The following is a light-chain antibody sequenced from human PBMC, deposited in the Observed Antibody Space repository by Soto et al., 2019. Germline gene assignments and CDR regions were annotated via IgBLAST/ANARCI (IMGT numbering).Light chain of an antibody. J-gene: IGLJ1*01. CDR1: SSDVGGYNY. CDR2: DVS. V-gene: IGLV2-14*01. CDR3: SSYTSSSTGV. Sequence: QSVRSQPACVSGSPGQSITISCTGTSSDVGGYNYVSWYQQHPGKAPKLMIYDVSNRPSGVSNRFSGSKSGNTASLTISGLQAEDEADYYCSSYTSSSTGVFGTGTRSPS.